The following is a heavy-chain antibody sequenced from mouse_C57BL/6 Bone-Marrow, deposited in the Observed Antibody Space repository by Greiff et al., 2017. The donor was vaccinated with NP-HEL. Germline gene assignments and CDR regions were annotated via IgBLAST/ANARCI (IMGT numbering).Heavy chain of an antibody. Sequence: QVQLQQPGAELVMPGASVKLSCKASGYTFTSYWMHWVKQRPGQGLEWIGEIDPSDSYTNYNQKFKGKSTLTVDKSSSTAYMQLSSLTSEDSAVYYCARNGYYGWYLDVWGTGTTVTVSS. V-gene: IGHV1-69*01. J-gene: IGHJ1*03. D-gene: IGHD2-3*01. CDR2: IDPSDSYT. CDR1: GYTFTSYW. CDR3: ARNGYYGWYLDV.